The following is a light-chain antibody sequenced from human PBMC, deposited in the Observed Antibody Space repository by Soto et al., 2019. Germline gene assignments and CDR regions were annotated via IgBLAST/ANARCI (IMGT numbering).Light chain of an antibody. CDR1: QSISSW. CDR3: QQYNSYWT. CDR2: KAS. J-gene: IGKJ1*01. V-gene: IGKV1-5*03. Sequence: DIQMTQSPSTLSASVGDRVTITCRASQSISSWLAWYQQKPGKAHKLLIYKASSLERGVPSRFSGSGSGTEFTLTISSLQPDDCATYYCQQYNSYWTFGQGTKVEIK.